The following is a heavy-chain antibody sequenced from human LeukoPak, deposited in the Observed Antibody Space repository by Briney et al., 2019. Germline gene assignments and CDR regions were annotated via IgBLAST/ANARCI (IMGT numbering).Heavy chain of an antibody. CDR3: AREGRGLRSPRLGESPRFDS. D-gene: IGHD3-10*01. CDR1: GFTFGSYW. J-gene: IGHJ4*02. V-gene: IGHV3-7*04. CDR2: IKKDGSEK. Sequence: PGGSLRLSCAASGFTFGSYWMSWVRLTPGKGLEWVANIKKDGSEKYYVDSVKGRFTISRDDAKNSLYLQMNSLRADDTAVYYCAREGRGLRSPRLGESPRFDSWGQGTLVTVSS.